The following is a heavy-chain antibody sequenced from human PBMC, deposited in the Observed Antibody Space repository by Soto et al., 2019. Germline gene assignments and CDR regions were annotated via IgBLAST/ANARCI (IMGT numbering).Heavy chain of an antibody. J-gene: IGHJ1*01. Sequence: SETLSLTCAVYGGSFSGYYWSWIRQPPGKGLEWIGEISQSGSTNYNPSLKSRVTISLDTSKNQFSLKLSSLTAADTSVYYCARGRSLRPTFPFRPRFGRSLLAPCGPGTLVPGSS. V-gene: IGHV4-34*01. CDR2: ISQSGST. CDR3: ARGRSLRPTFPFRPRFGRSLLAP. CDR1: GGSFSGYY. D-gene: IGHD3-10*01.